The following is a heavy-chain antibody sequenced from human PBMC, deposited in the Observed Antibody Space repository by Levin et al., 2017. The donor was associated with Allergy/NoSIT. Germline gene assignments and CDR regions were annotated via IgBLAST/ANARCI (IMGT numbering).Heavy chain of an antibody. D-gene: IGHD3-3*01. J-gene: IGHJ6*02. V-gene: IGHV4-34*01. CDR1: GGSFSGSY. Sequence: SQTLSLPCAVYGGSFSGSYWSWIRQPPGKGLEWIGEINHSGSTNYNPSLKSRVTISVDTSKNQFSLKLSSVTAADTAVYYCARGLQYDFWSGYTTDYYYGMDVWGQGTTVTVSS. CDR3: ARGLQYDFWSGYTTDYYYGMDV. CDR2: INHSGST.